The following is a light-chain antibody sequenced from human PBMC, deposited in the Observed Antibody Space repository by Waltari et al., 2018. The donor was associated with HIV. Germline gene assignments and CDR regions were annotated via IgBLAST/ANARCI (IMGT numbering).Light chain of an antibody. CDR3: SSYTSSSPYA. V-gene: IGLV2-14*03. Sequence: QSALTQPASVSGSPGQSITISCTGTSSDVGGYNYVSWYQQPPGKAPNLIIYDVSNRPSGVSNRFAGSKSGNTASLTISGLQAEDEADYYCSSYTSSSPYAFGTGTKVTVL. CDR1: SSDVGGYNY. CDR2: DVS. J-gene: IGLJ1*01.